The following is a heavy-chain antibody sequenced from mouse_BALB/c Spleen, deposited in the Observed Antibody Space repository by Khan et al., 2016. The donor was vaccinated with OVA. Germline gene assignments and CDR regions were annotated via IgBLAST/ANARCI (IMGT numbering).Heavy chain of an antibody. Sequence: VQLKESGPGLVAPSQSLSITCTISGFSLTNYGIHWVRQPPGKGLEWLVVIWSDGSTNYNSDLRSRLSISKDNSKSQVFLKMNSLQTDDTAMYYCARQPYYHYYVMDYGGQGTSVTVSS. D-gene: IGHD2-10*01. CDR2: IWSDGST. J-gene: IGHJ4*01. CDR1: GFSLTNYG. V-gene: IGHV2-6-1*01. CDR3: ARQPYYHYYVMDY.